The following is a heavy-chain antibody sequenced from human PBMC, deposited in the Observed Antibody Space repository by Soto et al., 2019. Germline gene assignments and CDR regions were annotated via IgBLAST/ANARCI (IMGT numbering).Heavy chain of an antibody. CDR3: ARDAYYDSSGSFDY. D-gene: IGHD3-22*01. J-gene: IGHJ4*02. CDR2: IWYDGSNK. Sequence: QVQLVESGGGVVQPGRSLRLSCAASGFTFSSYGMHWVRQAPGKGLEWVAVIWYDGSNKYYGDSVKGRFTISRDNSKNTLYLQMNSLRAEDTAVYYCARDAYYDSSGSFDYWGQGTLVTVSS. V-gene: IGHV3-33*01. CDR1: GFTFSSYG.